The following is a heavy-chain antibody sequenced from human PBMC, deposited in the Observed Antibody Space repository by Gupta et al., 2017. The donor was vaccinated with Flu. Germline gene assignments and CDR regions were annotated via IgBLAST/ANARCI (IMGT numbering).Heavy chain of an antibody. J-gene: IGHJ3*02. D-gene: IGHD3-16*01. CDR3: AKDRRYPDDVLDI. V-gene: IGHV3-23*01. CDR2: ITGSGDVT. Sequence: VRQAPGKGLEWVSAITGSGDVTWYADSVRGRFTISRDNSKDMVYMQMDSLRDEDTALYYCAKDRRYPDDVLDIWGQGTMVTVSS.